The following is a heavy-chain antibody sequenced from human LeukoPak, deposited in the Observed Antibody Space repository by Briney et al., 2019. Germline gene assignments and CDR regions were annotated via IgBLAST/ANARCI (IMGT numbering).Heavy chain of an antibody. J-gene: IGHJ4*02. D-gene: IGHD2/OR15-2a*01. Sequence: GSLRLSCAASGFTFSSYAMNWVRQAPGKGLEWVGSIYYSGSTYYNPSLKSRVTMSVDTSKNQFSLKLSSVSAADTAVYYCARGQLLRGFLSGVAFDSWGQGTLVTVSS. CDR3: ARGQLLRGFLSGVAFDS. CDR1: GFTFSSYA. CDR2: IYYSGST. V-gene: IGHV4-39*01.